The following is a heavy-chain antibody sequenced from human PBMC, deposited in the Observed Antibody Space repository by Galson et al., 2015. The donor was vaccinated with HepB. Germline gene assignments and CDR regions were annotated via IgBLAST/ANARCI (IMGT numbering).Heavy chain of an antibody. CDR1: GGSFSGYY. D-gene: IGHD2-15*01. Sequence: SETLSLTCAVYGGSFSGYYWSWIRQPPGKGLEWIGEINHSGSTNYNPSLKSRVTISVDTSKNQFSLKLSSVTAADTAVYYCASVRGRLGYCSGGSCSFRYRGQGTLVTVSS. J-gene: IGHJ4*02. CDR2: INHSGST. V-gene: IGHV4-34*01. CDR3: ASVRGRLGYCSGGSCSFRY.